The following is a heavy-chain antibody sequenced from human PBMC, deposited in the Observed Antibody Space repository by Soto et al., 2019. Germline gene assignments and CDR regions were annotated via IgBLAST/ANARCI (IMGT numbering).Heavy chain of an antibody. CDR1: GFTFSSYA. CDR2: ISYDGSNK. CDR3: ARDPSSGWYPGGILIDY. V-gene: IGHV3-30-3*01. D-gene: IGHD6-19*01. J-gene: IGHJ4*02. Sequence: QVQLVESGGGVVQPGRSLRLSCAASGFTFSSYAMHWVRQAPGKGLEWVAVISYDGSNKYYADSVKGRFTISRDNSKNTLYLQMNSLRAEDTAVYYCARDPSSGWYPGGILIDYWGQGTLVTVSS.